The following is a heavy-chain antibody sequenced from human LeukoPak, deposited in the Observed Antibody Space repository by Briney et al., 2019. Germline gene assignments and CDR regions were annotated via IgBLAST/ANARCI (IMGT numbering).Heavy chain of an antibody. CDR3: ARQEWFYYDSSVNRFDI. V-gene: IGHV5-51*01. D-gene: IGHD3-22*01. CDR1: GYSFTSYW. CDR2: IYPGDSDT. J-gene: IGHJ3*02. Sequence: GESLKIPCKGSGYSFTSYWIGWVRQMPGKGLEWMGIIYPGDSDTRYSPSFQGQVTISADKPISAAYLQCSSLKASDTAMYYGARQEWFYYDSSVNRFDIWGQGTMVTVSS.